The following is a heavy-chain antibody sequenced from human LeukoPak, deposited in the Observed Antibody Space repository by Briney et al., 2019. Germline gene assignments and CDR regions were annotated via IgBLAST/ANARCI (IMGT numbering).Heavy chain of an antibody. J-gene: IGHJ4*02. CDR2: IYYSGST. CDR1: GGSISSGDYY. V-gene: IGHV4-30-4*08. Sequence: SETLSLTCTVSGGSISSGDYYWSWIRQPPGKGLEWIGYIYYSGSTYYNPSLKSRVTISVDTSKNQFSLKLSSVTAADTAVYYCARGRVVPAAVDYWGQGTLVTVSS. D-gene: IGHD2-2*01. CDR3: ARGRVVPAAVDY.